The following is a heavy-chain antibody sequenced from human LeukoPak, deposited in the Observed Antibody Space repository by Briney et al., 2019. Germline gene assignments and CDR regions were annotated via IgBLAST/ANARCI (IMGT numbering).Heavy chain of an antibody. J-gene: IGHJ4*02. CDR2: IDRSSTYI. V-gene: IGHV3-21*01. D-gene: IGHD5-18*01. Sequence: RGSLRLSCAASGFTFSGYSMNWVRQAPGKGLEWVASIDRSSTYIYYADLLKGRFTISRDNAKNSLYLQMNSLRAEDTAVYYCARDYTAMAHFDFWGQGTLVTVTS. CDR3: ARDYTAMAHFDF. CDR1: GFTFSGYS.